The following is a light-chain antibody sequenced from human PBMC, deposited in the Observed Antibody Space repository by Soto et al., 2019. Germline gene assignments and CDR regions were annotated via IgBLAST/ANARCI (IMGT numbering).Light chain of an antibody. CDR3: QQSNSFPRT. CDR1: HVINSW. V-gene: IGKV1-12*01. Sequence: DIQMTQSPSSVSASVGDRVTITCRASHVINSWLAWYQQKPGKAPNLLIYAASSVQSGVPSRFSGRGSGTEFTLTISSLQPEDSATYFCQQSNSFPRTFGGGTKVEVK. CDR2: AAS. J-gene: IGKJ4*01.